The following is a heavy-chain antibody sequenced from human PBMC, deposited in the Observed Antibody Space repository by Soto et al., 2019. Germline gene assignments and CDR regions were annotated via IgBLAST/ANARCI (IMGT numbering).Heavy chain of an antibody. Sequence: SGPTLVNPTQTVTLTCTLSGFSLRTSGMCVSRIRQTPGKALEWLARIDWDDDKYYSTSLKTWLTISKDTSKNQEVLTMTHMDPVFTVTYFCVLTAIAEDRLLPAYSSHGTFVTVSS. CDR3: VLTAIAEDRLLPAY. CDR2: IDWDDDK. J-gene: IGHJ4*01. V-gene: IGHV2-70*11. D-gene: IGHD6-13*01. CDR1: GFSLRTSGMC.